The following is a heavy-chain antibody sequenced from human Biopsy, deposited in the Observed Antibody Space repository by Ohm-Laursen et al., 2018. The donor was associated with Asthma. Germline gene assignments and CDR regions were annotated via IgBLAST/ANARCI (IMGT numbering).Heavy chain of an antibody. J-gene: IGHJ4*01. CDR1: GYTFNSVA. Sequence: SVKVSCKASGYTFNSVAVMWVRQAPGQGLEWMGWINTNSGTPTYVQGFSGRFVFSLDPSVTTAYLQIDSLRSEDTGVYYCARAGSYFVADYWGQGTLVTVSS. CDR2: INTNSGTP. V-gene: IGHV7-4-1*01. CDR3: ARAGSYFVADY. D-gene: IGHD2-8*01.